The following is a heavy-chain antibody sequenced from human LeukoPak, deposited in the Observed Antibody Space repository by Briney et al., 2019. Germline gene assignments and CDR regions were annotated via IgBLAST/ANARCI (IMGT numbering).Heavy chain of an antibody. Sequence: GASVKVSCKASGYTFTGYYMHWVRQAPGQGLEWMGWINPNGGGTNYAQKFQGRVTMTRDTSISTAYMELSRLRSDDTAVYYCARAASVLDYYYYYMDVWGKGTTVTISS. CDR1: GYTFTGYY. D-gene: IGHD2-8*02. V-gene: IGHV1-2*02. J-gene: IGHJ6*03. CDR3: ARAASVLDYYYYYMDV. CDR2: INPNGGGT.